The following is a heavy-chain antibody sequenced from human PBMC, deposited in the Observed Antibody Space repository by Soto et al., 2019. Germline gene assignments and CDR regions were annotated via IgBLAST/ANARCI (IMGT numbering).Heavy chain of an antibody. D-gene: IGHD3-10*01. CDR2: IYYSGST. CDR3: ARILLWFGELSTFDV. CDR1: GGSISSSTYH. V-gene: IGHV4-39*01. J-gene: IGHJ3*01. Sequence: SETLSLTCTVSGGSISSSTYHWGWIRQPPGKGLEWIGSIYYSGSTYYNPSLKSRVTISVDTSKNQFSQKLSSVTAADTAVYYCARILLWFGELSTFDVWGQGTMVTVSS.